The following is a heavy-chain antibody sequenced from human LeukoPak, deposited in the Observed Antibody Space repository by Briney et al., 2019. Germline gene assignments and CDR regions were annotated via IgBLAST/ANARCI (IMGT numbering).Heavy chain of an antibody. CDR2: IKQDGNEK. CDR3: ARDAVTAN. V-gene: IGHV3-7*01. CDR1: GFTFSSFW. Sequence: GGPLRLSCAASGFTFSSFWMSWVRQAPGKGLEWVANIKQDGNEKYYVDSVKGRFTISRDNAKNSLFLQMNSLRTEDTAVYYCARDAVTANWGQGTLVTVSS. D-gene: IGHD1-14*01. J-gene: IGHJ4*02.